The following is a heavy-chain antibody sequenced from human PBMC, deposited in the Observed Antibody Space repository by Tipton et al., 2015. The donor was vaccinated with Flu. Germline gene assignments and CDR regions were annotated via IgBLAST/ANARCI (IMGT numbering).Heavy chain of an antibody. V-gene: IGHV4-39*07. CDR1: GGSISSSSYY. J-gene: IGHJ4*02. CDR2: IYYSGST. CDR3: ARSEYYDSSGYPPPTVY. Sequence: LRLSCTVSGGSISSSSYYWGWIRQPPGKGLEWIGSIYYSGSTYYNPSLKSRVTISVDTSKNQFSLKLSSVTAADTAVYYCARSEYYDSSGYPPPTVYGGQGTLVTVSS. D-gene: IGHD3-22*01.